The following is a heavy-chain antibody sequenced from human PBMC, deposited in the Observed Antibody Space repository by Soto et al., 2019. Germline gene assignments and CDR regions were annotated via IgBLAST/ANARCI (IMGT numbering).Heavy chain of an antibody. Sequence: EVQLAESGGGLVQPGGSLRLSCAATGFTFSNYWMHWVRQVPGRGLVWVSRINPDGSSTNYADSVKGRFTMSRDNAKNMVYLVMNSLRAEDTAVYYCARDNWNSYWGQGILVTVSS. J-gene: IGHJ4*02. CDR1: GFTFSNYW. CDR2: INPDGSST. D-gene: IGHD1-7*01. CDR3: ARDNWNSY. V-gene: IGHV3-74*01.